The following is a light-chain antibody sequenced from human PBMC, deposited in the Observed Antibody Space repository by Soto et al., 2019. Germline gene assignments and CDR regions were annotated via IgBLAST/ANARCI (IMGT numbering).Light chain of an antibody. CDR3: QQSYSTPSIT. CDR2: DAS. Sequence: EIVLTQSPATLSLSPGERATLSCRSSQSVSSYLAWYQQKPGQAPRLLIYDASNRATGIPARFSGSGSGTDFTLTISRLEPEDFATYYCQQSYSTPSITFGQGTRLEIK. J-gene: IGKJ5*01. V-gene: IGKV3-11*01. CDR1: QSVSSY.